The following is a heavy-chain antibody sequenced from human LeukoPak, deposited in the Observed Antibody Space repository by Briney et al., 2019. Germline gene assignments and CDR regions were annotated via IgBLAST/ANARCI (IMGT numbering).Heavy chain of an antibody. CDR2: INPNSGDT. V-gene: IGHV1-2*02. CDR3: ARGPLEYCSGGTCYSGRNWFDP. CDR1: GYILTDYY. D-gene: IGHD2-15*01. J-gene: IGHJ5*02. Sequence: ASVKVSCKASGYILTDYYIHWVRQAPGQGLEWMGWINPNSGDTNYARKFQGRVTMTRDTSISTVYMELRRLRYDDTAAYYCARGPLEYCSGGTCYSGRNWFDPWGQGTLVTVSS.